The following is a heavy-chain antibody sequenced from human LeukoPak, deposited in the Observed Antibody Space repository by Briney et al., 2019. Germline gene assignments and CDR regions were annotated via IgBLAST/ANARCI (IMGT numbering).Heavy chain of an antibody. CDR3: VRHISTDTGYFDS. D-gene: IGHD4-11*01. CDR2: VYYDGTS. Sequence: SETLSLTCTVSGGSINSHSYYWGWIRQPPGKGLEWIGSVYYDGTSYSNPSLKTRVGVFVDTSRDQFSLDLDFVTAADTALYYCVRHISTDTGYFDSCGQGTLVSVSS. J-gene: IGHJ4*02. CDR1: GGSINSHSYY. V-gene: IGHV4-39*01.